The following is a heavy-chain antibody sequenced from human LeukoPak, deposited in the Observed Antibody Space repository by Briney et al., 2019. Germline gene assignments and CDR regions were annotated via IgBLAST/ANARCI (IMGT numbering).Heavy chain of an antibody. Sequence: GASVKVSCKASGYTFTSYGISWVRQAPGQGLEWMGWISAYNGNTNYAQKLQGRVTMTTDTSTSTAYMELSSLRSEDTAVYYCAREVDTAMVHPPRNDYWGQGTLVTVSS. CDR1: GYTFTSYG. CDR2: ISAYNGNT. CDR3: AREVDTAMVHPPRNDY. V-gene: IGHV1-18*01. J-gene: IGHJ4*02. D-gene: IGHD5-18*01.